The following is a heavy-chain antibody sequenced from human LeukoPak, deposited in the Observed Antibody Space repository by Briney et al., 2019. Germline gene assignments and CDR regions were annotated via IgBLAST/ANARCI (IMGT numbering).Heavy chain of an antibody. CDR1: GFKFDEYV. V-gene: IGHV3-9*01. CDR2: INWNSSSI. D-gene: IGHD3-22*01. CDR3: AKGTQRGNSGWGYFIDY. J-gene: IGHJ4*02. Sequence: GGSLTLSCEASGFKFDEYVMHWVRQAPGKGLEWVSGINWNSSSIDYADSVKGRFTISRDNAKNFLYVQMNNLRAEDTALYYCAKGTQRGNSGWGYFIDYWGQGTLVTVSS.